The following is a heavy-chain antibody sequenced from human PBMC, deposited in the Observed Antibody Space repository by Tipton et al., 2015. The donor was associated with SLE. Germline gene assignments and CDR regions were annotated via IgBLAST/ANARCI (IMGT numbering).Heavy chain of an antibody. Sequence: TLSLTCAVYVASSSDYYLTWIRQPPGKGLEWIGEINHRGSTIYNPSLKSRLTISVDRSKNQFSLRLTSVTAADTALYYCASQNWNYFYWGQGTLVTVSS. V-gene: IGHV4-34*01. J-gene: IGHJ4*02. CDR1: VASSSDYY. D-gene: IGHD1-7*01. CDR2: INHRGST. CDR3: ASQNWNYFY.